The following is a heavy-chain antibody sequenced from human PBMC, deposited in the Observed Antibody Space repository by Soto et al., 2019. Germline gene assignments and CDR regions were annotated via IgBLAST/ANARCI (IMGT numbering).Heavy chain of an antibody. Sequence: PGGSLRLSCAASGFTFSSYAMHWVRQAPGRGLEWVAVISYDGSNKYHADSVKGRFTISRDNFKNTLYLQMNSLRAEDTAVYYCASGIAAQSDYGMDVWGQGTTVTVSS. CDR2: ISYDGSNK. CDR3: ASGIAAQSDYGMDV. CDR1: GFTFSSYA. V-gene: IGHV3-30-3*01. D-gene: IGHD6-13*01. J-gene: IGHJ6*02.